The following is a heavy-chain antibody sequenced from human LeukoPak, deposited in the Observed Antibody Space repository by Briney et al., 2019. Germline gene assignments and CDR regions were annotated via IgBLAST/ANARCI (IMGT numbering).Heavy chain of an antibody. J-gene: IGHJ3*02. CDR2: IYPGDSNT. V-gene: IGHV5-51*01. Sequence: GESLKISCKSSGYPFTNYWFGWVRQIPGKGLKCMGVIYPGDSNTIYSPSFQGQVTISADESISTAYLQWSSLMASDTAMYYCARHPDKNHYDDGGPDAFDIWGQGTIVTVSS. D-gene: IGHD3-22*01. CDR3: ARHPDKNHYDDGGPDAFDI. CDR1: GYPFTNYW.